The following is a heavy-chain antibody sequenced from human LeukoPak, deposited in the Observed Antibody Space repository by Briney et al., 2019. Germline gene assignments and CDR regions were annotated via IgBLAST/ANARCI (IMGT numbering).Heavy chain of an antibody. D-gene: IGHD6-6*01. V-gene: IGHV4-34*01. CDR2: INHSGST. CDR1: GGSFSGYY. Sequence: KPSETLSLTCAVYGGSFSGYYWSWIRQPPGKGLEWIGEINHSGSTNYNPSLKSRVTISVDTSKNQFSLKLSSVTAADTAVYCCARVRGAARDYYYYYMDVWGKGTTVTVSS. CDR3: ARVRGAARDYYYYYMDV. J-gene: IGHJ6*03.